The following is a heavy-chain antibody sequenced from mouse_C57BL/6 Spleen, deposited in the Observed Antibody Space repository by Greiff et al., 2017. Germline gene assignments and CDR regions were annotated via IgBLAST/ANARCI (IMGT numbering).Heavy chain of an antibody. D-gene: IGHD1-1*01. CDR1: GYTFTSYG. CDR2: IYPRSGNT. Sequence: VQLQQSGAELARPGASVKMSCKASGYTFTSYGISWVKQRTGQGLEWIGEIYPRSGNTYYNEKFKGKATLTADKSSSTAYMELRSLTSEDSAVDVCASVYGSSSAMDYWGKGTSVTVSS. CDR3: ASVYGSSSAMDY. V-gene: IGHV1-81*01. J-gene: IGHJ4*01.